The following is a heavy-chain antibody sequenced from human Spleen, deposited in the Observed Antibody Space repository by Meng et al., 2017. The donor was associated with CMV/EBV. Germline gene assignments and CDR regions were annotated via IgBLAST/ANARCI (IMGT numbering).Heavy chain of an antibody. V-gene: IGHV1-69*04. Sequence: SVKVSCKASGYPFNSYGISWLRQAPGQGLEWMGMIIPVVGMITYEQKFQGRVTINADKSTGTAYMELSSLRPEDTAVYYCARASNRLGGGHLDSWGQGTLVTVSS. CDR2: IIPVVGMI. CDR1: GYPFNSYG. J-gene: IGHJ4*02. D-gene: IGHD3-16*01. CDR3: ARASNRLGGGHLDS.